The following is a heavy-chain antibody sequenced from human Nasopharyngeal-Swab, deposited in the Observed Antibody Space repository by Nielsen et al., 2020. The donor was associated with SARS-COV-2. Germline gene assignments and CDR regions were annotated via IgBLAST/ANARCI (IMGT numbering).Heavy chain of an antibody. D-gene: IGHD3-3*01. J-gene: IGHJ6*02. CDR1: GFSFRSYG. CDR2: ISYDGSNK. CDR3: ARGTIFGVVKRGPWDYYGMDV. V-gene: IGHV3-30*03. Sequence: LSLTCAASGFSFRSYGMHWVRQAPGKGLAWVAVISYDGSNKDYADSVKGRFTISRDNSKNTLYLQTNSLRADDTAVHYCARGTIFGVVKRGPWDYYGMDVWGQGTTVTVSS.